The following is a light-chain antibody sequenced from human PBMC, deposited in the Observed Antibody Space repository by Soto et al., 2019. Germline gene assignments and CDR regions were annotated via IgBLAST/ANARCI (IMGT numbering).Light chain of an antibody. J-gene: IGLJ2*01. Sequence: QSALTQPASVSGSPGQSITISCTGTSSDVGGYNYVSWYQQHPGKAPKHMIYDVSNRPSGVSNRFSGSKSGNTASLTISGLQAEDEADYYCNSYTSSSTVVFGGGTKLTVL. V-gene: IGLV2-14*01. CDR1: SSDVGGYNY. CDR2: DVS. CDR3: NSYTSSSTVV.